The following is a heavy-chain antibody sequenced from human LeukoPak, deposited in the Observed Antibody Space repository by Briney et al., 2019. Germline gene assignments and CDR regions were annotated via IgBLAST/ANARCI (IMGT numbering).Heavy chain of an antibody. Sequence: GGSLRLSCTASGFTFDDYAMHWVRQAPGKGLEWVSRIGGDAVTTFYADSVKGRFTISRDNGRNSLYLQMNSLTTGDTAFYYCAKDDGTTAFWYFDLWGRGTLVTVSS. CDR1: GFTFDDYA. CDR2: IGGDAVTT. CDR3: AKDDGTTAFWYFDL. V-gene: IGHV3-43*02. J-gene: IGHJ2*01. D-gene: IGHD1-7*01.